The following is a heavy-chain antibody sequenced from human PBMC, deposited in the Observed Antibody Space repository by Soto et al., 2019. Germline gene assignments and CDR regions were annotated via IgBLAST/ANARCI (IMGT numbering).Heavy chain of an antibody. CDR2: INPSGGHT. D-gene: IGHD2-21*02. CDR3: ARGGHVVVVTAAFDF. V-gene: IGHV1-46*01. CDR1: GNTFTNYY. J-gene: IGHJ4*02. Sequence: QVQLMQSGAEVKKPGASVKVSCKASGNTFTNYYIHWVRQAPGQGLEWMGTINPSGGHTTYSQNFLGRVTMTRDTSTSTLYMELTSLTSDDTAVYYCARGGHVVVVTAAFDFRGQGTLVTVSS.